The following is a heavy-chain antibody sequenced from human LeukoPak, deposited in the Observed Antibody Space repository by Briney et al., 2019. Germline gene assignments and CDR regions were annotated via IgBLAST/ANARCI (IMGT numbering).Heavy chain of an antibody. D-gene: IGHD1-1*01. V-gene: IGHV3-66*01. CDR2: IYSGGST. J-gene: IGHJ6*02. CDR3: ARSEGTGIIYYGMDV. Sequence: GGSLRLSCAASGFIFSRYAMTWVRQAPGKGLEWVSVIYSGGSTVYADSVKGRFTISRDNSKNTVYLQMNSLRAEDTAVYYCARSEGTGIIYYGMDVWGQGTTVTVSS. CDR1: GFIFSRYA.